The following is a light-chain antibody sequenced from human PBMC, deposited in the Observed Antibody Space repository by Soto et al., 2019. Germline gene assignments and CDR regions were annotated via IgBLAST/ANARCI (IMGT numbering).Light chain of an antibody. CDR3: LQNHNYPRT. V-gene: IGKV1-6*01. J-gene: IGKJ1*01. CDR1: QDISDD. CDR2: AAS. Sequence: AIQMTQSPSSLSASVGDRVTITCRASQDISDDVGWYQHKPGKAPTLLISAASRLQSGVPSRFSGSGSGAEFTLTITSLRPEDSATYYCLQNHNYPRTFGQGTKVDIK.